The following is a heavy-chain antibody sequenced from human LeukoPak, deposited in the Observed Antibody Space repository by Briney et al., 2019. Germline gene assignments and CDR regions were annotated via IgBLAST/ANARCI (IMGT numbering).Heavy chain of an antibody. CDR2: IKEDGSDK. J-gene: IGHJ4*02. V-gene: IGHV3-7*03. D-gene: IGHD3-16*02. CDR3: ANYRTRQAY. Sequence: GGSLRLSCAASGFTFSNYWMSWVRQTPGKGLEWVANIKEDGSDKYYVDSLKGRFTISRDNAKNSLYLQMNSLRAEDTAVYYCANYRTRQAYWGQGTLVTVSS. CDR1: GFTFSNYW.